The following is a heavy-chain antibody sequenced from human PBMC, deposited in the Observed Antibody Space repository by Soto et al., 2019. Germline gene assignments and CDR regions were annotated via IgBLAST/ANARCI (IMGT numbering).Heavy chain of an antibody. CDR3: ARGAPYSSGWYVPPFDP. D-gene: IGHD6-19*01. CDR1: GYTFTSYA. CDR2: INAGNGNT. J-gene: IGHJ5*02. Sequence: ASVKVSCKASGYTFTSYAMHWVRQAPGQRLEWMGWINAGNGNTKYSQKFQGRVTITRDTSASTAYMELSSLRSEDTAVYYCARGAPYSSGWYVPPFDPWGQGTLVTVSS. V-gene: IGHV1-3*01.